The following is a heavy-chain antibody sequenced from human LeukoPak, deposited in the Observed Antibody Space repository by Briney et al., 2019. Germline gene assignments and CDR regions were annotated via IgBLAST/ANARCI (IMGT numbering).Heavy chain of an antibody. CDR2: IIPIFGTA. D-gene: IGHD3-22*01. CDR3: AGSIQTYYYDSSGYASHI. J-gene: IGHJ3*02. CDR1: GGTFSGYV. V-gene: IGHV1-69*05. Sequence: ASVKVSCKASGGTFSGYVISWVRQAPGQGLEWMGGIIPIFGTANHAQKFQGRVTITTDESTSTAYMELSSLRSEDTAVYYCAGSIQTYYYDSSGYASHIWGQGTMVTVSS.